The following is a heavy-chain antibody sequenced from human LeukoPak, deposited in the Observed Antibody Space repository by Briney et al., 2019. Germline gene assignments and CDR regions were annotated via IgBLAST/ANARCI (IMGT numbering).Heavy chain of an antibody. V-gene: IGHV3-13*01. Sequence: PAGGCLRLSCAASGFTFITYDMHSVPQTTGKGLERVSAIGSGGDTYYQVSVKGRFTIVRDKANLYLQMNTLRPGDTAGYYCVRAGTFASPEAGRRIDSFDIWGQGTMVTVSS. D-gene: IGHD6-13*01. CDR2: IGSGGDT. J-gene: IGHJ3*02. CDR3: VRAGTFASPEAGRRIDSFDI. CDR1: GFTFITYD.